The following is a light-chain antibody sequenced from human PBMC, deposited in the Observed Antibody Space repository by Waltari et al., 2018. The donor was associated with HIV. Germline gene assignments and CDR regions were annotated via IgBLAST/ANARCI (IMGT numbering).Light chain of an antibody. J-gene: IGLJ2*01. CDR3: SSYTSSSTLV. V-gene: IGLV2-14*01. CDR1: SSDVGGYNY. Sequence: QSALTQPASVSGSPGQSITISCTGTSSDVGGYNYVSWYQQYPGKAPKLMIYEVSNRPSGFSNRFSGSKSGNTASLTISGLQAEDEADHYCSSYTSSSTLVFGGGSKLTVL. CDR2: EVS.